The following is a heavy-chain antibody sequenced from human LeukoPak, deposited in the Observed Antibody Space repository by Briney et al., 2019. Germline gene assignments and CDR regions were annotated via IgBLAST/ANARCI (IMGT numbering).Heavy chain of an antibody. D-gene: IGHD6-19*01. CDR2: IRQDGSQK. J-gene: IGHJ1*01. Sequence: GGSLRLSCAASGFTFSSYRMSWVRQAPGKGLEWVATIRQDGSQKYYVDSVKGRFTISRDNAKNSLYLQMNSLRAEDTAVYYCATGYSSGWYFYFQHWGQGSLVSVSS. CDR3: ATGYSSGWYFYFQH. CDR1: GFTFSSYR. V-gene: IGHV3-7*01.